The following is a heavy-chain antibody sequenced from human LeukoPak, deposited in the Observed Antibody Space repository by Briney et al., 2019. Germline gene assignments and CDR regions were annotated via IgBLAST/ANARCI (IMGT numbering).Heavy chain of an antibody. CDR2: ISSSSSYI. V-gene: IGHV3-21*01. D-gene: IGHD7-27*01. CDR3: ARATALGCYYYYMDV. J-gene: IGHJ6*03. CDR1: GFTFSSYS. Sequence: GGSLRLSCAASGFTFSSYSMNWVRQAPGKGLEWVSSISSSSSYIYYADSVKGRFTITRDNAKNSLYLQMNSLRAEDTAVYYCARATALGCYYYYMDVWGKGTTVTVSS.